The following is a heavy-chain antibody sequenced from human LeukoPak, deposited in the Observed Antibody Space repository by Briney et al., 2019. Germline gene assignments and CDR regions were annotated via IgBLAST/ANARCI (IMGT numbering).Heavy chain of an antibody. CDR3: ARDGGVVPAARLVDY. V-gene: IGHV3-33*01. CDR2: IWYDGSNR. J-gene: IGHJ4*02. D-gene: IGHD2-2*01. Sequence: PGGSLRLSCAASGFTFSRNGMHWARQAPGKGLEWVAVIWYDGSNRFYGDSVKGRFTISRDNSKNTLYLQMNSLRVEDTAIYYCARDGGVVPAARLVDYWGQGTLVTVSS. CDR1: GFTFSRNG.